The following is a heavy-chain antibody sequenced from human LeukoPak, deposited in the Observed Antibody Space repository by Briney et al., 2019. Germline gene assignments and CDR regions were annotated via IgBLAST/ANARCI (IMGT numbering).Heavy chain of an antibody. D-gene: IGHD3-9*01. CDR3: ARRGDILTDYAFDY. Sequence: SETLSLTCSVSGGSINSNSHHWDWIRQAPGKGLEWIGNIYYSGTTSYNPSLKSRVTISVDTSKDQFSLRLSSVTAADTAVYYCARRGDILTDYAFDYWGQGTLVTVSS. CDR1: GGSINSNSHH. J-gene: IGHJ4*02. CDR2: IYYSGTT. V-gene: IGHV4-39*01.